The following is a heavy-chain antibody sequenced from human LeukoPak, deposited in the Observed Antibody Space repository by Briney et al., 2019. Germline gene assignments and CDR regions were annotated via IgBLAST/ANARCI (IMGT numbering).Heavy chain of an antibody. CDR1: AFTFSSYW. CDR2: IKQDGTKN. Sequence: AGSLRLSCAASAFTFSSYWMSWVRQAPGKGLEWVANIKQDGTKNYYMDSRKGRSTIARDNANNSLYLQMNSLRAEDTAVYCGARAKSYDYVWGSPMYYFDYWGQGTLVTVSS. J-gene: IGHJ4*02. V-gene: IGHV3-7*01. CDR3: ARAKSYDYVWGSPMYYFDY. D-gene: IGHD3-16*01.